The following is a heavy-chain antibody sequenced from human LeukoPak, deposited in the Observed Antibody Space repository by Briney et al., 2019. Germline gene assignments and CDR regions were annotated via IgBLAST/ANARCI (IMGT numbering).Heavy chain of an antibody. CDR1: GGSVSIGSYY. CDR3: ARDLSPAGFGDPYIRGWFDP. V-gene: IGHV4-61*01. Sequence: SETLSLTCTVSGGSVSIGSYYCSWIRQPPGKGLEWIGYIYYSGSTNYNPSLKRRVTISVDTSTNQFSLKLSSVTAADTAVYYCARDLSPAGFGDPYIRGWFDPGGQGTLVTVSA. J-gene: IGHJ5*02. D-gene: IGHD3-10*01. CDR2: IYYSGST.